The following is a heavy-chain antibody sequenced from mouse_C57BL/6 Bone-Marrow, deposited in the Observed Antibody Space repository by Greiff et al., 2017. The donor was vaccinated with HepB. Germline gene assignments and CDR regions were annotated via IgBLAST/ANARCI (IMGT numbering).Heavy chain of an antibody. Sequence: VQLQQSGPELVKPGASVKISCKASGYSFTGYYMNWVKQSPEKSLEWIGEINPSTGGTTYNQKFKAKATLTVDKSSSTAYMQLKSLTSEDSAVYYCARFCDGYYVEYFDYWGQGTTLTVSS. D-gene: IGHD2-3*01. J-gene: IGHJ2*01. CDR1: GYSFTGYY. V-gene: IGHV1-42*01. CDR2: INPSTGGT. CDR3: ARFCDGYYVEYFDY.